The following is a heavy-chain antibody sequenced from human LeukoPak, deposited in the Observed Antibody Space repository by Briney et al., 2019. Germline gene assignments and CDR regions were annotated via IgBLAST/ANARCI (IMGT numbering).Heavy chain of an antibody. CDR2: IIPILGIA. J-gene: IGHJ6*02. CDR3: ARGVAEVRGANRYYYGMDV. V-gene: IGHV1-69*04. D-gene: IGHD3-10*01. CDR1: GGTFSSYA. Sequence: SVKVSCKASGGTFSSYAISWVRQAPGQGLEWIGRIIPILGIANYAQKLQGRVTITADKSTSTAYMELSSLRSEDTAVYYCARGVAEVRGANRYYYGMDVWGQGTTVTVSS.